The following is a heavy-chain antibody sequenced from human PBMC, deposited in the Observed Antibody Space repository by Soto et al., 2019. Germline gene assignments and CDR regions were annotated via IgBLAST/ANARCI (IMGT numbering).Heavy chain of an antibody. Sequence: PSEILCLPCTVSGGSIGDYYGRRIRQPPGKALEWIGFTYNSGSTNYNPSLKSRVTISVDTSKNQFSLKLTSVTAADTAVYYCTREGGSSTWYTYWGQGTLVTVSS. CDR3: TREGGSSTWYTY. CDR1: GGSIGDYY. CDR2: TYNSGST. J-gene: IGHJ4*02. D-gene: IGHD6-13*01. V-gene: IGHV4-59*01.